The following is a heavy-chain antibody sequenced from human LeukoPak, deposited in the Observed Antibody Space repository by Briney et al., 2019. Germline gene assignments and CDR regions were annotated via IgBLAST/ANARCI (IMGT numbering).Heavy chain of an antibody. V-gene: IGHV3-30*02. CDR1: GFTFSSYG. J-gene: IGHJ4*02. CDR2: IRYDGSNK. Sequence: GGSLRLSCAVSGFTFSSYGMHWVRQAPGKGLEWVAFIRYDGSNKYYADSVKGRFTISRDNSKNTLYLQMNSLRAEDTAVYYCAKDVRFLEWSTFDYWGQGTLVTVSS. D-gene: IGHD3-3*01. CDR3: AKDVRFLEWSTFDY.